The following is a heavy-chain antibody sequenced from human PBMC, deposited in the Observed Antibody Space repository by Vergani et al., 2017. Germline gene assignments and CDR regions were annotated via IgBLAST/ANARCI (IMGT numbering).Heavy chain of an antibody. V-gene: IGHV1-69*02. Sequence: QVQLVQSGAEVKKPGSSVKVSCKASGGTFSSYTISWVRQAPGQGLEWMGRIIPILGIANYAQKFQGRVTITADKSTSTAYMELSSLRSEDTAVYYCARAAAGNYYYCGMDVWGQGTTVTVSS. J-gene: IGHJ6*02. CDR1: GGTFSSYT. CDR2: IIPILGIA. D-gene: IGHD6-13*01. CDR3: ARAAAGNYYYCGMDV.